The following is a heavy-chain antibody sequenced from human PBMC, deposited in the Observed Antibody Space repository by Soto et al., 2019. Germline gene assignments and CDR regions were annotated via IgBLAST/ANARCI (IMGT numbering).Heavy chain of an antibody. CDR1: GDSISGGASF. D-gene: IGHD2-15*01. V-gene: IGHV4-31*03. J-gene: IGHJ5*02. CDR3: AKLSCTSGTCYFPGWFDP. Sequence: SETLSLTCTVSGDSISGGASFWSWIRQPPGKGLEWIANVYYSGSSYYNPSLKSRLTISVDTTKNQFSLQLKSMTAADTAVYYCAKLSCTSGTCYFPGWFDPWGQGTLVTVSS. CDR2: VYYSGSS.